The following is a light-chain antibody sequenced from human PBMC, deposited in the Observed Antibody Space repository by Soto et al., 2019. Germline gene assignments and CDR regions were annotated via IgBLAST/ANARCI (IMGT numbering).Light chain of an antibody. J-gene: IGKJ1*01. Sequence: EIVLTQSPGILSLAPGERATLSCRASQSVSSSSLAGSQHQPGQAPRLLIYGASTRATGIPARFSGSGSGTEFTLTISSLQSEDFAVYYCQQYNNWPRTFGQGTKVDI. CDR3: QQYNNWPRT. CDR2: GAS. V-gene: IGKV3-15*01. CDR1: QSVSSS.